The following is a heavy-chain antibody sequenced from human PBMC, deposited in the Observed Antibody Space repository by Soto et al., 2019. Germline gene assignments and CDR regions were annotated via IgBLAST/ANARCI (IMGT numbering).Heavy chain of an antibody. J-gene: IGHJ6*02. CDR1: GFSLTTGGVG. V-gene: IGHV2-5*01. CDR3: IYVRASYDYHGLDF. CDR2: IYWNEDR. Sequence: SGPTLVNPTQTLTLTCTFSGFSLTTGGVGVGWIRQPPGNSLEWLAVIYWNEDRRRSQCLENRLTITKDTSKNQVVLTMTNLDPVDTAHYYFIYVRASYDYHGLDFWGQVTPVTVSS. D-gene: IGHD2-2*02.